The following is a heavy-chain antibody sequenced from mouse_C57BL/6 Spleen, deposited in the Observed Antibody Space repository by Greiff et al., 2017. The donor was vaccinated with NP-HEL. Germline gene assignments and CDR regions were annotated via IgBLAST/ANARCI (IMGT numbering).Heavy chain of an antibody. CDR2: ISSGSSTI. Sequence: VQLKESGGGLVKPGGSLKLSCAASGFTFSDYGMHWVRQAPEKGLEWVAYISSGSSTIYYADTVKGRFTISRDNAKNTLFLQMTSLRSEDTAMYYCARGLYDGYYGGFAYWGQGTLVTVSA. J-gene: IGHJ3*01. CDR3: ARGLYDGYYGGFAY. V-gene: IGHV5-17*01. D-gene: IGHD2-3*01. CDR1: GFTFSDYG.